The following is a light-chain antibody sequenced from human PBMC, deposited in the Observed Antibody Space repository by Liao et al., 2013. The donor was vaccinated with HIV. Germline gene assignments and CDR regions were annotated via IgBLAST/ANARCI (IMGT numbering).Light chain of an antibody. J-gene: IGLJ1*01. CDR2: QDN. Sequence: SYDLTQPPSVSVSPGQTATITCSGENLGDGYASWYQQKPGQSPVLILYQDNKRPSGIPERFSGSNSGDTATLTISRVEAGDEADYYCQVWDSNSNHYVFGTGTQVTVL. V-gene: IGLV3-1*01. CDR3: QVWDSNSNHYV. CDR1: NLGDGY.